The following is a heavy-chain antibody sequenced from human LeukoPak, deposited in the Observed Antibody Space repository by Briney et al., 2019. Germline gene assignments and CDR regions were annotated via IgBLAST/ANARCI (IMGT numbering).Heavy chain of an antibody. J-gene: IGHJ4*02. Sequence: ASVKVSCKASGYTFTNYGISWVRQAPGQGLEWMGIINPSGGSTSYAQKFQGRVTMTRDTSTSTVYMELSSLRSEDTAVYYCARDKGRYQFDYWGQGTLVTVSS. CDR2: INPSGGST. CDR3: ARDKGRYQFDY. CDR1: GYTFTNYG. V-gene: IGHV1-46*01. D-gene: IGHD2-2*01.